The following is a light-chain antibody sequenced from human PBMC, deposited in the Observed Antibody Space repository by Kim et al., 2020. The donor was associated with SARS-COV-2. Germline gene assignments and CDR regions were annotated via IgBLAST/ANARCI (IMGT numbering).Light chain of an antibody. CDR3: QAWDSSTAV. V-gene: IGLV3-1*01. Sequence: VAPGTTASITCSGDKLGDKYACWYQQKPGQSPVLVIYQDSKRPSGIPGRFSGSNSGNTATLTISGTQAMDEADYYCQAWDSSTAVFGGGTKLTVL. CDR2: QDS. CDR1: KLGDKY. J-gene: IGLJ2*01.